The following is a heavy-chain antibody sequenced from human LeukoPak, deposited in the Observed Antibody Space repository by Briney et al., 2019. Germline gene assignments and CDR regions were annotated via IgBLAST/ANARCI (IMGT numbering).Heavy chain of an antibody. CDR2: FSGSGGST. J-gene: IGHJ4*02. CDR1: GFTFSSYA. Sequence: TGGSLRLSCAASGFTFSSYAMSWVRQAPGKGLEWVSAFSGSGGSTYYADSVKGRFTISRDNSRDTLYPQMNSLRAEDTAVYYCAKGYYDYVWGSYYFDYWGQGTLVTVSS. V-gene: IGHV3-23*01. D-gene: IGHD3-16*01. CDR3: AKGYYDYVWGSYYFDY.